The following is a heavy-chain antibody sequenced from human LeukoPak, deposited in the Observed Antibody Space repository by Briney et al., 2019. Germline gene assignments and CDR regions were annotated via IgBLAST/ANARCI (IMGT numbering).Heavy chain of an antibody. CDR2: FIPIFGTA. V-gene: IGHV1-69*05. D-gene: IGHD3-3*01. J-gene: IGHJ6*03. CDR3: ARDQRRRTTIFGVVSFPPYYYYMDV. CDR1: GGTFSSYA. Sequence: SVKVSCKASGGTFSSYAISWVRQAPGQGLEWMGRFIPIFGTANYAQKFQGRVTITTDESTSTAYMELSSLRSEDTAVYYCARDQRRRTTIFGVVSFPPYYYYMDVWGKGTTVTVSS.